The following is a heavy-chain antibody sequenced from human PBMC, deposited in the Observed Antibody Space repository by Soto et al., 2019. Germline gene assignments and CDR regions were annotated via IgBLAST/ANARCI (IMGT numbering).Heavy chain of an antibody. V-gene: IGHV1-3*01. J-gene: IGHJ4*02. CDR3: ASSQHEYYFDY. CDR2: INAGNWNT. CDR1: GYTFTSYA. Sequence: VKVSCKASGYTFTSYAMHVVRQAPAQRLEWMGWINAGNWNTKYSQKFQARVTITRDTSASTAYMEPSSLRSEDSAGDYCASSQHEYYFDYWGRGTLVTVSS.